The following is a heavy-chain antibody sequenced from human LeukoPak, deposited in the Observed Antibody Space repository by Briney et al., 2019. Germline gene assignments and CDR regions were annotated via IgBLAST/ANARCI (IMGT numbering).Heavy chain of an antibody. V-gene: IGHV4-4*02. CDR2: IYHSGST. Sequence: PSETLSLTCAVSGGSISSSNWWSWVRQPPGKGLEWIGEIYHSGSTNYDPSLKSRVTISVDKSKNQFSLKLSSVTAADTAVYYCAREDTAMVTLGAYWGQGTLVTVSS. CDR3: AREDTAMVTLGAY. J-gene: IGHJ4*02. CDR1: GGSISSSNW. D-gene: IGHD5-18*01.